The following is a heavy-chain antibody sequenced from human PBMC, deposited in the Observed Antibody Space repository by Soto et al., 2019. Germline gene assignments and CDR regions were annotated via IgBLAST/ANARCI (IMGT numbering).Heavy chain of an antibody. CDR2: INHSGST. Sequence: SETLSLTCAVYGGSFSGYYWRWIRQPPGKGLEWIGEINHSGSTNYNPSLKSRVTISVDTSKNQFSLKLSSVTAADTAVYYCARGRYYDSSGYYYTDYYYGMDVWGQGTTVTVS. V-gene: IGHV4-34*01. J-gene: IGHJ6*02. D-gene: IGHD3-22*01. CDR3: ARGRYYDSSGYYYTDYYYGMDV. CDR1: GGSFSGYY.